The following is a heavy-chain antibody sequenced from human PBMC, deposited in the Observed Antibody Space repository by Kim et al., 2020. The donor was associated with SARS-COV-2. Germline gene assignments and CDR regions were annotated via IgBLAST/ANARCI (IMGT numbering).Heavy chain of an antibody. J-gene: IGHJ6*02. Sequence: GGSLRLSCAASGFTFSSYAMHWVRQAPGKGLEWVAVISYDGSNKYYADSVKGRFTISRDNSKNTLYLQMNSLRAEDTAVYYCAREITMTDYGMDVWGQGTPVTVSS. CDR3: AREITMTDYGMDV. CDR1: GFTFSSYA. D-gene: IGHD3-22*01. CDR2: ISYDGSNK. V-gene: IGHV3-30-3*01.